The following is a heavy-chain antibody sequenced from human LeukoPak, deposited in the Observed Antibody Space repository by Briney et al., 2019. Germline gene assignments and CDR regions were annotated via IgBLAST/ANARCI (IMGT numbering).Heavy chain of an antibody. V-gene: IGHV3-48*01. D-gene: IGHD4-11*01. CDR3: ARGVPKTSYYYYYMDV. CDR2: ISSSGFTL. J-gene: IGHJ6*03. Sequence: PSGGSLRLFCVASGFTCSDYSMNWVRQAPGKGLEWVSYISSSGFTLNYADSVKGRFTISRDNAKNSLYLQMNSLRAEDTAVYYCARGVPKTSYYYYYMDVWGKGTTVTVSS. CDR1: GFTCSDYS.